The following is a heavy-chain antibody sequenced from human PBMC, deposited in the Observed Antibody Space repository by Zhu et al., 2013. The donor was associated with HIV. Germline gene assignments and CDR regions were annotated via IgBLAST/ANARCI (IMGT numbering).Heavy chain of an antibody. D-gene: IGHD1-1*01. CDR2: IIPVFGTV. CDR3: ARDGEEYNMDNWFDF. CDR1: GSSFRTYG. V-gene: IGHV1-69*13. Sequence: QVQLVQSGTEVKMPGASVKVSCKVSGSSFRTYGLNWVRQAPGQGLQWMGGIIPVFGTVNYAQTFQGRVTITADELTKTAYMDLRRLRFDDTAVYYCARDGEEYNMDNWFDFWGQGTLVTVSS. J-gene: IGHJ5*01.